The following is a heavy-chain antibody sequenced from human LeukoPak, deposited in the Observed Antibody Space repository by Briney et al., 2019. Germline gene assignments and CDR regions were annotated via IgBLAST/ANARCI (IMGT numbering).Heavy chain of an antibody. V-gene: IGHV3-53*01. D-gene: IGHD3-22*01. CDR3: ARDTGGSVDSSGYYA. CDR1: GFTVSSNY. CDR2: IYSGGST. J-gene: IGHJ5*02. Sequence: PGGSLRLSCAASGFTVSSNYMSWVRQAPGKGLEWVSVIYSGGSTYYADSVKGRFTISRDNSKNTLYLQMNSLRAEDTAVYYCARDTGGSVDSSGYYAWGQGTLVTVSS.